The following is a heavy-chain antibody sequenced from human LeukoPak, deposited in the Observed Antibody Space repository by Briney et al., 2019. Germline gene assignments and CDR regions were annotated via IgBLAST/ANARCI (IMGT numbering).Heavy chain of an antibody. Sequence: PETLSLTCAVYGVSFSGYYWSWLRQPPGKGLEWIGEINHSGSTNYNPSLKSRVTISVGTSKNQFSLKLSSVTAADTAVYYCARGPLQYCSSTSCSRGWFDPWGQGTLVTVSS. CDR2: INHSGST. CDR3: ARGPLQYCSSTSCSRGWFDP. J-gene: IGHJ5*02. V-gene: IGHV4-34*01. CDR1: GVSFSGYY. D-gene: IGHD2-2*01.